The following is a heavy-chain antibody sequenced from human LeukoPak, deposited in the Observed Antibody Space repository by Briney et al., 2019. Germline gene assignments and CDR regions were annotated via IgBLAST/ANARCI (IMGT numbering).Heavy chain of an antibody. CDR1: GFTFSDYY. CDR2: IKQDGSEK. CDR3: ARAPGFGFWSGYFDY. J-gene: IGHJ4*02. Sequence: GGSLRLSCAASGFTFSDYYMSWVRQAPGKGLEWVANIKQDGSEKYYVDSVKGRFTISRDNAKNSLYLQMNSLRAEDTAVYYCARAPGFGFWSGYFDYWGQGTLVTVSS. V-gene: IGHV3-7*01. D-gene: IGHD3-3*01.